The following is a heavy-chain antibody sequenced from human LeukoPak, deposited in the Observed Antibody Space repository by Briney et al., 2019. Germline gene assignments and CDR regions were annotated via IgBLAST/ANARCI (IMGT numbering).Heavy chain of an antibody. Sequence: GGTLRLSCAASGLTFSSYGMSWVRQAPGKGLEWVSAISGSGGSTYYADSVKGRFTISRDNSKNTLYLQMNSLRAEDTAVYYCAKDVKYYAPTGNWFDPWGQGTLVTVSS. CDR1: GLTFSSYG. V-gene: IGHV3-23*01. CDR2: ISGSGGST. CDR3: AKDVKYYAPTGNWFDP. J-gene: IGHJ5*02. D-gene: IGHD2/OR15-2a*01.